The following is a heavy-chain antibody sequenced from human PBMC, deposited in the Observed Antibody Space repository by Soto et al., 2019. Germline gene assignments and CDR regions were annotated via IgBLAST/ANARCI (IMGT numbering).Heavy chain of an antibody. J-gene: IGHJ5*02. Sequence: ETLSLTCTVSGNSISVHSYYWTWIRQPPGKGLEWIGSSYYSGTTYFNPSLKSRASISVDTSKNEFSLSLSSVTAADTAVYYCTRRYNWNDNYYDHWGPGVLVTVSS. CDR1: GNSISVHSYY. CDR3: TRRYNWNDNYYDH. D-gene: IGHD1-20*01. CDR2: SYYSGTT. V-gene: IGHV4-39*01.